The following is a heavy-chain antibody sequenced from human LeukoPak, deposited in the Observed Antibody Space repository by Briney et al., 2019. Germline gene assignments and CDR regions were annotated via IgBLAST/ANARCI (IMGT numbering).Heavy chain of an antibody. CDR2: IYYSGST. CDR3: AREGGVYGDYPQ. Sequence: PGGSLRLSCAASGLIFSNFWMGWVRQAPGKGLEWIGYIYYSGSTNYNPSLKSRVTISVDTSKNQFSLKLSSVTAADTAVYYCAREGGVYGDYPQWGQGTLVTVSS. CDR1: GLIFSNFW. J-gene: IGHJ4*02. D-gene: IGHD4-17*01. V-gene: IGHV4-59*01.